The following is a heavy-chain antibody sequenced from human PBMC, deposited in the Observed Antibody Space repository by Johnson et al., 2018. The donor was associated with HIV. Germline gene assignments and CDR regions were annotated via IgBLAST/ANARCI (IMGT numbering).Heavy chain of an antibody. CDR1: GLTFSSYA. J-gene: IGHJ3*02. Sequence: QMLLVESGGGVVQPGRSLRLSCAASGLTFSSYAMPWVRQAPGTGMEWVAVISYDGSNKYYADSVKGRFTISRDNSKNTLYLQMNSLSAEDTAVYYCAKVAVATAAGGVALDIWGQGTMVTVSS. CDR2: ISYDGSNK. CDR3: AKVAVATAAGGVALDI. V-gene: IGHV3-30*04. D-gene: IGHD6-13*01.